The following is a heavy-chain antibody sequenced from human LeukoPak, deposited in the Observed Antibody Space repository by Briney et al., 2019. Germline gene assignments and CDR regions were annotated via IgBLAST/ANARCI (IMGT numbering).Heavy chain of an antibody. Sequence: SETLSLTCAVYGGSFSGYYWSWIRQPPGKGLDWIGEINHSGSTNYNPSLKSRVTISVDTSKNQFSLKLSSVTAADTAVYYCARGVYYFDYWGQGTLVTVSS. CDR1: GGSFSGYY. CDR3: ARGVYYFDY. CDR2: INHSGST. J-gene: IGHJ4*02. V-gene: IGHV4-34*01.